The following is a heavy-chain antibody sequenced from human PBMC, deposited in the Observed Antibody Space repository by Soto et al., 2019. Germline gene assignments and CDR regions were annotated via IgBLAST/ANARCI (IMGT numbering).Heavy chain of an antibody. CDR1: GGSFSGYY. J-gene: IGHJ4*02. CDR2: INHSGST. V-gene: IGHV4-34*01. CDR3: ATPDHLGEDH. Sequence: QVQLQQWGAGLLKPSETLSLTCAVYGGSFSGYYWSWIRQPPGKGLGWIGEINHSGSTNYNPSLKSRVTISVDTSKNQFSLQLSSVTAADTAVYYCATPDHLGEDHWGQGTLVTVSS. D-gene: IGHD3-3*01.